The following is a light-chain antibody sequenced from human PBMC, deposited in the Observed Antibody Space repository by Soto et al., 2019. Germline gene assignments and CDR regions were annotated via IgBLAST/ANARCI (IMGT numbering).Light chain of an antibody. V-gene: IGKV3-20*01. Sequence: EVVLTQSPGTLALSRGERATLSCRASQSVSSSYLAWYQHRPGQAPRLLIFGASSRATGIPDRFSGTGSGTDFTLTISRPEPEDFAVYYCQQYGNSPWTFGQGTKVEIK. CDR1: QSVSSSY. J-gene: IGKJ1*01. CDR2: GAS. CDR3: QQYGNSPWT.